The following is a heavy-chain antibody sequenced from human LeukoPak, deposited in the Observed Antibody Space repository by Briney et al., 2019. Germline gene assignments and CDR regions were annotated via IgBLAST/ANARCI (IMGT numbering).Heavy chain of an antibody. J-gene: IGHJ4*02. Sequence: ASVSVSCTASGYTLTSYDFNWVRQAPGQRPEWMGWMSPNSGDTGYAQKFQDRVTMTRNTSISTAYMELSSLRSDDTAVYYCARGPPNWGHDYWGPGTLVTVSS. CDR3: ARGPPNWGHDY. D-gene: IGHD7-27*01. CDR1: GYTLTSYD. CDR2: MSPNSGDT. V-gene: IGHV1-8*01.